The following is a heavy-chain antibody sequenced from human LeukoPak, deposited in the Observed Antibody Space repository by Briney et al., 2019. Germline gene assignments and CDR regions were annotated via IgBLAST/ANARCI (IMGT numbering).Heavy chain of an antibody. J-gene: IGHJ4*02. V-gene: IGHV1-2*02. D-gene: IGHD6-13*01. CDR3: ARFQQGAYFDY. CDR1: GYTFTGYY. CDR2: INPNSGGT. Sequence: ASVKVSCKASGYTFTGYYMHWVRQAPGQGLEWMGWINPNSGGTNYAQKFQGRVAMTRDTSISTAYMELSRVRYDDTAVYYCARFQQGAYFDYWGQGTLVTVSS.